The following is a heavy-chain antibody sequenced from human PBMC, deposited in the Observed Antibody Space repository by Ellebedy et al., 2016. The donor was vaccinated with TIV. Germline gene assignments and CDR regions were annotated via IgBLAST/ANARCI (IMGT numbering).Heavy chain of an antibody. D-gene: IGHD5-18*01. CDR1: GFTFTNAW. CDR2: IKSTTDGGTT. V-gene: IGHV3-15*01. CDR3: TTYIVVDTAMWGAFDI. J-gene: IGHJ3*02. Sequence: GESLKISCAASGFTFTNAWMSWVRQAPGKGLEWVGRIKSTTDGGTTDYAAPVKGRFTISRDDSKNTLYLQMNSLKTEDTAVYYCTTYIVVDTAMWGAFDIWGQGTMVTVSS.